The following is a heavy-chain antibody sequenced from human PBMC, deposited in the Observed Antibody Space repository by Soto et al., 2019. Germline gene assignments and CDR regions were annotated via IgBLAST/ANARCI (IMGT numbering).Heavy chain of an antibody. D-gene: IGHD3-16*02. V-gene: IGHV3-11*01. Sequence: PGGSLRLSCAASGFTFSDYYMSWIRQAPGKGLEWVSYISSSGSTIYYADSVKGRFTISRDNAKNSLYLQMNSLRAEDTAVYYCARGPYDYVWGSDPPHFEYWGQGTLVTVSS. CDR2: ISSSGSTI. CDR3: ARGPYDYVWGSDPPHFEY. J-gene: IGHJ4*02. CDR1: GFTFSDYY.